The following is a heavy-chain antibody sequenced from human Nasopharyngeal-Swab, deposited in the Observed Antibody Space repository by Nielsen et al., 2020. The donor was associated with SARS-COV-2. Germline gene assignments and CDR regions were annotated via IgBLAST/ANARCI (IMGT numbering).Heavy chain of an antibody. CDR2: IHYSGSA. CDR3: ARSTDCSSTSCYSSWFDP. V-gene: IGHV4-59*01. D-gene: IGHD2-2*01. CDR1: GASISSYF. Sequence: SETLSLTCTVSGASISSYFWSWIRQSPGKGLEWIGYIHYSGSAKYSPSLKSRVTISVDTSKNQFSLKLSSVTAADTAVYYCARSTDCSSTSCYSSWFDPWGQGTLVTVSS. J-gene: IGHJ5*02.